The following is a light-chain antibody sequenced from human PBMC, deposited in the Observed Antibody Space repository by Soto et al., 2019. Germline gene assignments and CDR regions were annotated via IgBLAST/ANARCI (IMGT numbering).Light chain of an antibody. V-gene: IGKV3-20*01. CDR2: GAS. Sequence: EIVLTQSPGTLSVSPGERVTLSCRASQSVGRNFLAWYQHKPGQAPRLLIHGASTRATGIPGRFSGSGSGTDFPLTSSRLEPEYFVVFYCQQYASSPLTFGGGTKVETK. CDR1: QSVGRNF. J-gene: IGKJ4*01. CDR3: QQYASSPLT.